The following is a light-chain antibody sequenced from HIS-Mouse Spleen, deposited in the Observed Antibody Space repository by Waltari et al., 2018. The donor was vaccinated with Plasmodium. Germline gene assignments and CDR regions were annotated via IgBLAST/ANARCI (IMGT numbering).Light chain of an antibody. J-gene: IGLJ3*02. CDR3: YSTDSSGNHRV. CDR2: EDS. CDR1: ALPKHY. V-gene: IGLV3-10*01. Sequence: SYELTQPPSVSVSPGQTARITCSGDALPKHYAYRYQQKPGQAPVLVIYEDSKRPSGIPERFSGSSSGTMATLTISGAQVEDEADYYCYSTDSSGNHRVFGGGTKLTVL.